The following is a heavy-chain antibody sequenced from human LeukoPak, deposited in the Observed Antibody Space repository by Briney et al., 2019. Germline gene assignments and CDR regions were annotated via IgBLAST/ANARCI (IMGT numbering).Heavy chain of an antibody. CDR3: AKTQWKVGATDYFDY. CDR2: INDNGGQR. V-gene: IGHV3-23*01. Sequence: SGGSLRLSCAASGFAFNNYAMTWVRQAPGKGLEWVSNINDNGGQRHYADSVKGRFTISRDNSKNTLFLQMDSLRAEDTAVYYCAKTQWKVGATDYFDYWGQGTPVTVSS. J-gene: IGHJ4*02. D-gene: IGHD1-26*01. CDR1: GFAFNNYA.